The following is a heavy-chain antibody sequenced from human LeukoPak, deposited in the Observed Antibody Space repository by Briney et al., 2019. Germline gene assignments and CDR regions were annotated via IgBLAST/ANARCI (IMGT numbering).Heavy chain of an antibody. CDR3: ARRWGVGVTTSIDY. CDR1: GGSISSSSYY. CDR2: IYYSGST. D-gene: IGHD1-26*01. J-gene: IGHJ4*02. V-gene: IGHV4-39*01. Sequence: SETLSLTCTVSGGSISSSSYYWGWIRQPPGKGLEWIGSIYYSGSTYYNPSLKSRVTISVDTSKNQFSLKLSSVTAADTAVYYCARRWGVGVTTSIDYWGQGTLVTVSS.